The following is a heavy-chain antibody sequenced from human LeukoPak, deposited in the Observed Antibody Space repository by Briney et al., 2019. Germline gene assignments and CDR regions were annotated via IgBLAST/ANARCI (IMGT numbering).Heavy chain of an antibody. CDR1: GFTFSSSG. D-gene: IGHD2-8*01. V-gene: IGHV3-30*18. J-gene: IGHJ4*02. Sequence: AGGSLSLSCAASGFTFSSSGMHWVRQAPGKGLEWVAVISYDGSNKYYADSVKGRFTFSRDNSKNTLYLQMNSLRAEDTAVYYCAKEYCSNSVCHSLDYWGQGTLVTVSS. CDR2: ISYDGSNK. CDR3: AKEYCSNSVCHSLDY.